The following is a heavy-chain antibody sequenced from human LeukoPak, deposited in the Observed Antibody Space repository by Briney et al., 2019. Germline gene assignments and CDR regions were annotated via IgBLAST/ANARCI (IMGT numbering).Heavy chain of an antibody. D-gene: IGHD2-2*01. CDR3: ARAAGFSPSWRNLFDP. V-gene: IGHV3-7*03. Sequence: GGSLRLSCAASGFTFSTYWMDWVRQAPGKGLEWVANIKEDGSEKYYEDSVKGRFTISRDNAKNSLYLQMNSLRAEDTAVYYCARAAGFSPSWRNLFDPWGQGTLVTVSS. CDR1: GFTFSTYW. CDR2: IKEDGSEK. J-gene: IGHJ5*02.